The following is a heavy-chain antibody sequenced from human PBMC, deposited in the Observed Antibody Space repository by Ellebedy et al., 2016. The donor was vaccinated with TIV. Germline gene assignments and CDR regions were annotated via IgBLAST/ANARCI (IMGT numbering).Heavy chain of an antibody. J-gene: IGHJ5*02. Sequence: GGSLRLSCAASGFIFSDYYMSWIRQAPGKGLEWVSYISRSGRPTFYADSVKGRFTISRDNAKSSLFLQMNSLRAEDTAVYYCARDLMASNWFDPWGQGTLVTVSS. CDR2: ISRSGRPT. V-gene: IGHV3-11*01. CDR3: ARDLMASNWFDP. D-gene: IGHD3-10*01. CDR1: GFIFSDYY.